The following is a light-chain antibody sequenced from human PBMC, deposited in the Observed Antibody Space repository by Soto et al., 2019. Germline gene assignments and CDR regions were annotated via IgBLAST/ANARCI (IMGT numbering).Light chain of an antibody. CDR2: TAS. CDR1: QSVSSNY. Sequence: EIVLTQSPGTLSLSPGERATLSCRASQSVSSNYLAWFQQKPGQAPRLLIYTASSRATGIPDRFSGSGSGTDFTLTISILEPEDFAVYYCQQYGSSPKTFGQGTKVEI. V-gene: IGKV3-20*01. CDR3: QQYGSSPKT. J-gene: IGKJ1*01.